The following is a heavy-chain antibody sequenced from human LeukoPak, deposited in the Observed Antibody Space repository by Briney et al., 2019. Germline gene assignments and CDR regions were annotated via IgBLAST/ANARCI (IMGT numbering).Heavy chain of an antibody. J-gene: IGHJ6*02. D-gene: IGHD2-15*01. CDR1: GFTFSSYA. CDR2: ISYDGSNK. V-gene: IGHV3-30-3*01. CDR3: ARADRYCSGGSCYGAYYYYGMDV. Sequence: PGGSLRLSCAASGFTFSSYAMHWVRQAPGKGLEWVAVISYDGSNKYYADSVKGRFTISRDNSKNTLYLQMNSLRAEDTAVYYCARADRYCSGGSCYGAYYYYGMDVWGQGTTVTVSS.